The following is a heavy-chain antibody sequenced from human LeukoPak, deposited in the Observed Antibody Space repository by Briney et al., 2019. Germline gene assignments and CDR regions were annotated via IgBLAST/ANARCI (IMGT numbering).Heavy chain of an antibody. Sequence: SETLSLTCTVSGGSISSYYWSWIRQPPGKGLEWIGYIYYSGSTNYNPSLKSRVTISVDTSKNQFSLKLSSVTAADTAVYYCASYMGPLGFDIRGQGTMVTVSS. D-gene: IGHD3-16*01. J-gene: IGHJ3*02. CDR1: GGSISSYY. CDR3: ASYMGPLGFDI. CDR2: IYYSGST. V-gene: IGHV4-59*01.